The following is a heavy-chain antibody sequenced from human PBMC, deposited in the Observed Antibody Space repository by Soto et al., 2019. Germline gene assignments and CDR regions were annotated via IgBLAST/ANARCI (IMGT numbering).Heavy chain of an antibody. J-gene: IGHJ6*02. CDR1: GFTFTSAS. CDR3: AAGVYEYYDFWSGYSATMDV. Sequence: AMMVSCTASGFTFTSASVQWVIQAHVQLVEWIGWIVVGSGNTNYAQKFQERVTITRDMSTSTAYMELSSLRSEDTAVYYCAAGVYEYYDFWSGYSATMDVWGQGTTVTAP. V-gene: IGHV1-58*01. D-gene: IGHD3-3*01. CDR2: IVVGSGNT.